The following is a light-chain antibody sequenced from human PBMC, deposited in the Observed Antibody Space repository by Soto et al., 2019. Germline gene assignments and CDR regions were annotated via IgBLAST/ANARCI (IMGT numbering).Light chain of an antibody. Sequence: QSALTQPASVSGSPGQSITISCTGTSRDVGGYNYVSWYQQHPGKAPKLLIYGVSNRPSGVSDRFSGSKSGNTASLTISGLQAEDEADYYCNSYRSSVIPVVFGGGTKLTVL. CDR3: NSYRSSVIPVV. CDR2: GVS. V-gene: IGLV2-14*01. J-gene: IGLJ2*01. CDR1: SRDVGGYNY.